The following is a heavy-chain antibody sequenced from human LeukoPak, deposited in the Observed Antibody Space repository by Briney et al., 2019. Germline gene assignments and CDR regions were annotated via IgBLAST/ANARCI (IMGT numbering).Heavy chain of an antibody. CDR2: ISSSSSTI. V-gene: IGHV3-48*01. Sequence: GGSLRLSCAASGFTFSSYSMNWVRQAPGKGLEWVSYISSSSSTIYYADSVKGRFTISRDNAKNSLYLQMNSLRAEDTAVYYCARDGVGIGYYFDYWGQGTLVTVSS. D-gene: IGHD3-3*01. J-gene: IGHJ4*02. CDR1: GFTFSSYS. CDR3: ARDGVGIGYYFDY.